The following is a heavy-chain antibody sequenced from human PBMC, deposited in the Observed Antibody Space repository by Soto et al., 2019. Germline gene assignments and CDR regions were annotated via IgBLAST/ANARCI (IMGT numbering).Heavy chain of an antibody. CDR3: ARADIVVVVAAIDY. J-gene: IGHJ4*02. D-gene: IGHD2-15*01. CDR2: INSDGSST. Sequence: GGSLRLSCAASGFTFSSYWMHWVRQAPGKGLVWVSRINSDGSSTSYADSVKGRFTISRDNAKNTLYLQMNSLRAEDTAVYYCARADIVVVVAAIDYWGQGTLVTVSS. CDR1: GFTFSSYW. V-gene: IGHV3-74*01.